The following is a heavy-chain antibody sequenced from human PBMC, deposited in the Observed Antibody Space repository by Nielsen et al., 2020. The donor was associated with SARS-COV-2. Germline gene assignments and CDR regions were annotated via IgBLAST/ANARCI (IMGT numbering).Heavy chain of an antibody. CDR2: LYSGGSI. V-gene: IGHV3-NL1*01. D-gene: IGHD5-18*01. J-gene: IGHJ4*02. Sequence: GESLKISCAASGFTFSSYAMHWVRQAPGKGLDWVSVLYSGGSIYYADSVKGRFTISRDNSKNTLYLQMNSLRAEDTAVYYCAKDQAMDRQIDYWGQGTLVTVSS. CDR3: AKDQAMDRQIDY. CDR1: GFTFSSYA.